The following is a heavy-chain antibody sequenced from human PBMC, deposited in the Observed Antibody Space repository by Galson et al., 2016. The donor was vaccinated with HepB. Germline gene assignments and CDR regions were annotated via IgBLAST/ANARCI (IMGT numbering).Heavy chain of an antibody. CDR3: ARAATPYGSGSYYSP. Sequence: ETLSLTCAVSGGSISSSNWWSWVRQPPGKGLEWIGEVFHSGSSNYNPSLQSRVTLSVDKSKNHFSLNLNSVTAADTAIYYCARAATPYGSGSYYSPWGQGTLVTVSS. CDR2: VFHSGSS. CDR1: GGSISSSNW. V-gene: IGHV4-4*02. D-gene: IGHD3-10*01. J-gene: IGHJ5*02.